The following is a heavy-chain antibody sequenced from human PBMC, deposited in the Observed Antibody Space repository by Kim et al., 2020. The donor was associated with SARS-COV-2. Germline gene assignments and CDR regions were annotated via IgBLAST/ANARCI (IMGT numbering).Heavy chain of an antibody. D-gene: IGHD6-19*01. CDR3: AADLSESAVAAGWFDP. J-gene: IGHJ5*02. V-gene: IGHV1-58*01. Sequence: KFQERVTITRDMSTSTAYMELSSLRSEDTAVYYCAADLSESAVAAGWFDPWGQGTLVTVSS.